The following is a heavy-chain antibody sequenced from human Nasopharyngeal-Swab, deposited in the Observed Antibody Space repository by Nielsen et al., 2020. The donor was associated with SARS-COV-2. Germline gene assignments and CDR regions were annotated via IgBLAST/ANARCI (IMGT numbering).Heavy chain of an antibody. D-gene: IGHD3-10*01. J-gene: IGHJ6*02. Sequence: GGSLRLSCAASGFTFSNYAMTWVRQAPRKGLEWVSTISGSGGSAYYADSVKGRFTISRDNSKNTLFLQMSSLRAEDTAIYYCAKVRGVIPVDVWGQGTTVTVSS. CDR1: GFTFSNYA. CDR2: ISGSGGSA. V-gene: IGHV3-23*01. CDR3: AKVRGVIPVDV.